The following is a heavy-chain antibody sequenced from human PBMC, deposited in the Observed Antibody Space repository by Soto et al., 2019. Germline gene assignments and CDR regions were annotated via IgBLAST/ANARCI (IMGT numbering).Heavy chain of an antibody. V-gene: IGHV4-30-2*01. CDR2: IYHSGST. J-gene: IGHJ4*02. CDR3: VRVPDY. CDR1: GGSISSGGYS. Sequence: PSETLSRTCAVSGGSISSGGYSWSWIRQPPGKGLDWIGYIYHSGSTYYNPSLKSRVTISVDRSKNQFSLKLSSVTAADTAVYYCVRVPDYWGQGTLVTVSS.